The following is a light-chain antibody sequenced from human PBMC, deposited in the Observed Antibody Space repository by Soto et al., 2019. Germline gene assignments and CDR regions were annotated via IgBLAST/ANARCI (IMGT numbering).Light chain of an antibody. CDR3: QQYGSSAPIT. CDR1: QSVSNNY. V-gene: IGKV3-20*01. J-gene: IGKJ5*01. CDR2: GAS. Sequence: EIVLTQSPGTLSLSPGERATLSFRASQSVSNNYLAWYQQKPGQAPRLLIYGASNRATGIPDRFSGSGSETDFTLTISRLEPEDFALYYCQQYGSSAPITFGQGTRLEIK.